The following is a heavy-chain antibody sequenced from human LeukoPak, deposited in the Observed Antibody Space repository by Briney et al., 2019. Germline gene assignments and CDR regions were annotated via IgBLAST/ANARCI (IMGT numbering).Heavy chain of an antibody. CDR3: ARLNEDISVPL. J-gene: IGHJ4*02. D-gene: IGHD2-15*01. CDR2: IYHSGST. V-gene: IGHV4-34*01. Sequence: PSETLSLTCAVYGGSFSGYYWSWIRQPPGKGLGWIGSIYHSGSTYYNPSLKSRVTISVDTSKNQFSLKLSSVTAADTAVYYCARLNEDISVPLWGQGTLVTVSS. CDR1: GGSFSGYY.